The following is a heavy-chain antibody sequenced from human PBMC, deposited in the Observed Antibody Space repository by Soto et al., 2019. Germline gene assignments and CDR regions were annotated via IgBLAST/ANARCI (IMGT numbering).Heavy chain of an antibody. D-gene: IGHD1-26*01. CDR1: GFTFSSYG. V-gene: IGHV3-30*18. CDR2: ISYDGSNK. Sequence: GWSLRLSCAASGFTFSSYGMHWVRQAPGKGLEWVAFISYDGSNKYYADSVKGRFTISRDNSKNTLYLQMNSLRAEDTAVYYCAKAYYGHLRPLDYWGQGTLVIVSS. CDR3: AKAYYGHLRPLDY. J-gene: IGHJ4*02.